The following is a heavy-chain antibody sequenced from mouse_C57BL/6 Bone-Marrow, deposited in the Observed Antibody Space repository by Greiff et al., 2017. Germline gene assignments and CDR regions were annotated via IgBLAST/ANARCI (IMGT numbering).Heavy chain of an antibody. CDR3: ARPIYYGNYWFAY. D-gene: IGHD2-1*01. CDR2: ISSGSSTI. J-gene: IGHJ3*01. Sequence: EVKVVESGGGLVKPGGSLKLSCAASGFTFSDYGMHWVRQAPEKGLEWVAYISSGSSTIYYADTVKGRFTISRDNAKNTLFLQMTSLRSEDTAMYYCARPIYYGNYWFAYWGQGTLGTVSA. CDR1: GFTFSDYG. V-gene: IGHV5-17*01.